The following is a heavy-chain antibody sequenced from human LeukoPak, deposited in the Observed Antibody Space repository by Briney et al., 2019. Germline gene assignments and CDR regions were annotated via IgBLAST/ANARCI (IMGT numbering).Heavy chain of an antibody. D-gene: IGHD2-21*01. CDR3: ARGSPLAGVVMDV. V-gene: IGHV4-30-4*01. Sequence: SETLSLTCTVSGGSISSGDYYWSWIRQPPGKGLEWIGYIYYSGSTYYNPSLKSRVTISVDTSKNQFSLKLSSVTAADTAVYYCARGSPLAGVVMDVWAQGTTVTVSS. CDR2: IYYSGST. J-gene: IGHJ6*02. CDR1: GGSISSGDYY.